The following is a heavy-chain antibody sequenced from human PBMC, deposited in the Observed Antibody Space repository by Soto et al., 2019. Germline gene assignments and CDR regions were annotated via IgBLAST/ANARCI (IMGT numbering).Heavy chain of an antibody. D-gene: IGHD2-15*01. CDR2: INPSGGST. CDR3: ARDLYCSGGSCYSTDDAFDI. Sequence: ASVKVSCKASGYTFTSYYMHWVRQAPGQGLEWMGIINPSGGSTSYAQKFQGRVTMTRDTSTSTVYMELSSLRSEDTAVYYCARDLYCSGGSCYSTDDAFDIWGQGTMVTVS. CDR1: GYTFTSYY. J-gene: IGHJ3*02. V-gene: IGHV1-46*01.